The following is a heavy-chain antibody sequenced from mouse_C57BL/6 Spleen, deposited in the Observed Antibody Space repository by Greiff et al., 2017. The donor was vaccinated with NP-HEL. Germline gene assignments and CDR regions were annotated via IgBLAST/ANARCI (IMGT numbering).Heavy chain of an antibody. J-gene: IGHJ1*03. CDR1: GFTFNTYA. CDR2: IRSKSSNYAT. D-gene: IGHD1-1*01. Sequence: EVKLVESGGGLVQPKGSLKLSCAASGFTFNTYAMHWVRQAPGKGLEWVARIRSKSSNYATYYADSVKDRFTISRDDSQSMLYLQMNNLKTEDTAMYYCVIETDYYGSSYWYFDVWGTGTTVTVSS. CDR3: VIETDYYGSSYWYFDV. V-gene: IGHV10-3*01.